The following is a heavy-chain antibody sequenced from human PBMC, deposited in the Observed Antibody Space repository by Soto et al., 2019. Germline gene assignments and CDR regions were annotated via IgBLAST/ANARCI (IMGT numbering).Heavy chain of an antibody. J-gene: IGHJ5*02. D-gene: IGHD3-9*01. CDR3: AKDGNPIPYLTGYYRLGRFDP. CDR1: GFTFTSHA. Sequence: PGGSLRLPCAASGFTFTSHAMSCVRQAPGKGLGWVPAISGSGGSTYYADSVKGRFTISRDNSRNTLYLQMNGQRAEDTAVYYCAKDGNPIPYLTGYYRLGRFDPWGQGTLVTVSS. CDR2: ISGSGGST. V-gene: IGHV3-23*01.